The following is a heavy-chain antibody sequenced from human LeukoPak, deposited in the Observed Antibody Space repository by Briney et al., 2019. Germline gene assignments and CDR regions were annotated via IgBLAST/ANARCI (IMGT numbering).Heavy chain of an antibody. CDR2: ISYDGSNK. J-gene: IGHJ1*01. V-gene: IGHV3-30-3*01. CDR1: GFIFSSYA. CDR3: AGDDYYDSSGTFQH. Sequence: GGSLRLSCAASGFIFSSYAMHWVRQAPGKGLEWVAVISYDGSNKYYADSVKGRFTISRDNSKNTLYLQMNSLRAEDTAVYYCAGDDYYDSSGTFQHWGQGTLVTVSS. D-gene: IGHD3-22*01.